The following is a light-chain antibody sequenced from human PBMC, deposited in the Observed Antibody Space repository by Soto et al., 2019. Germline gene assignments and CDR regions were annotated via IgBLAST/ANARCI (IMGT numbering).Light chain of an antibody. J-gene: IGLJ2*01. V-gene: IGLV2-11*01. Sequence: QSALTQPRSVSESPGQSVTISCTGTSSDVGGYNCVSWYQQHPGKVPKLMIYDVSKRPSGVPDRFSGSKPGNTASLTISGLQAEDEADYYCCSYAGSYTVIFGGGTKLTVL. CDR3: CSYAGSYTVI. CDR2: DVS. CDR1: SSDVGGYNC.